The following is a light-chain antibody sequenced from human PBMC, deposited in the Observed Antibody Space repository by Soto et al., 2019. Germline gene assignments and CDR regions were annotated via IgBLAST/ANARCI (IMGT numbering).Light chain of an antibody. CDR3: QQYNHYSRT. CDR1: DNIAPW. CDR2: KAS. V-gene: IGKV1-5*03. Sequence: IQMTQSPSTLSATNGDRVAITCRASDNIAPWVAWYQQKPGKAPKLLIYKASTLKSGVPSRFSGSGSGTEFTLTISSLQPDDFATYYCQQYNHYSRTFGQGTKVDI. J-gene: IGKJ2*01.